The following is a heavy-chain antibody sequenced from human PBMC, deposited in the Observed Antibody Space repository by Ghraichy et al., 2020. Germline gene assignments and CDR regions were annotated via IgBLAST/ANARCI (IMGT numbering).Heavy chain of an antibody. D-gene: IGHD6-19*01. V-gene: IGHV1-69*06. CDR2: IIPIFGTA. CDR1: GGNFRSYA. CDR3: ARGIAVAGTPFDY. Sequence: SVKVSCKASGGNFRSYAISWVRQAPGQGLEWMGGIIPIFGTANYAQKFQGRVTITADKSTSTAYMELSSLRSEDTAVYYCARGIAVAGTPFDYWGQGTLVTVSS. J-gene: IGHJ4*02.